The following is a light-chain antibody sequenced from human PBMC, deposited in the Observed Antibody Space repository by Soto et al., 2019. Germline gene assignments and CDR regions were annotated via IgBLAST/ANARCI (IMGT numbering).Light chain of an antibody. CDR3: QAYDSSLSGSI. J-gene: IGLJ2*01. Sequence: QSVLTQPPSVSGAPGQRVTISCTGSISNIGAGYDVHWYQQLPGTAPKLLIYGNSNRPSGVPDRFSGSKSGTSASLAITGLQAEDEADYYCQAYDSSLSGSIFGGGTQLTVL. CDR1: ISNIGAGYD. V-gene: IGLV1-40*01. CDR2: GNS.